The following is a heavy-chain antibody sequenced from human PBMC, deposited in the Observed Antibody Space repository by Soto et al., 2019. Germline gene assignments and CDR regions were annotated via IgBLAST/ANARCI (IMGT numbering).Heavy chain of an antibody. J-gene: IGHJ4*02. CDR2: INHSGST. D-gene: IGHD2-8*02. Sequence: SETLSLTCAVSGGSISSYYWSWIRQPPGTGLEWIGEINHSGSTNYNPSIKSRDNKPVDTSKNQFSLKLTFVTAADTAVYYCARDKITGLFDYWGQGTLVTVS. CDR1: GGSISSYY. V-gene: IGHV4-34*01. CDR3: ARDKITGLFDY.